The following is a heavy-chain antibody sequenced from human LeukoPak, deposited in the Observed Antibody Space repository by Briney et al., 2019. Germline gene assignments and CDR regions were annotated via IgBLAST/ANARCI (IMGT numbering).Heavy chain of an antibody. V-gene: IGHV1-46*01. Sequence: GASVKVSCKASGYTFTSYGISWVRQAPGQGLEWMGIINPSGGSTSYAQKFQGRVTMTRDTSTSTVYMELSSLRSEDTAVYYCARDGRENRPPYMEWLVLSGNNWFDPWGQGTLVTVSS. D-gene: IGHD6-19*01. CDR2: INPSGGST. CDR1: GYTFTSYG. CDR3: ARDGRENRPPYMEWLVLSGNNWFDP. J-gene: IGHJ5*02.